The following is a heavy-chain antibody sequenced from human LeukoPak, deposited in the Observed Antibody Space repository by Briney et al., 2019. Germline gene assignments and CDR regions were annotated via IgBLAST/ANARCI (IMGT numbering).Heavy chain of an antibody. D-gene: IGHD2-2*01. CDR2: ISTYKGNT. J-gene: IGHJ3*01. Sequence: ASVKVSCKASGYTFTNYGLSWVRQAPGQGLEWMGWISTYKGNTNYAQKLQGRVTMTTDTSTTTAYMELRSLRSDDTAVYYCASGDAAASPAAFDFWGQGTMVTVSS. CDR1: GYTFTNYG. CDR3: ASGDAAASPAAFDF. V-gene: IGHV1-18*01.